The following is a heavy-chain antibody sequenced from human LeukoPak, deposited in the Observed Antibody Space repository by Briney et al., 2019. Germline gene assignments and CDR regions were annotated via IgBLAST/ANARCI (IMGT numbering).Heavy chain of an antibody. D-gene: IGHD6-13*01. CDR3: ARRNGHSWDVGNWFDP. CDR1: GGSISSSSYY. V-gene: IGHV4-39*01. Sequence: SETLSLTCSVSGGSISSSSYYWGWIRQPPGMGLEWIGSTYYSGITYYNQSLKSRATVSVDTSKNQFSLNLNSVTAADTAVYYCARRNGHSWDVGNWFDPWGQGTVVTVSS. J-gene: IGHJ5*02. CDR2: TYYSGIT.